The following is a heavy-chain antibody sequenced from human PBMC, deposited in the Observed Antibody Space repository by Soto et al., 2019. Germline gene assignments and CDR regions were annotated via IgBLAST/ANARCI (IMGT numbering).Heavy chain of an antibody. CDR1: GFTFSSYW. J-gene: IGHJ6*02. CDR2: IKQDGSEK. CDR3: ARDRALFDWSSSYYYYDMDV. Sequence: GGSLRLSCAASGFTFSSYWMSWVRQAPGKGLEWVANIKQDGSEKYYVDSVKGRFTISRDNAKNSLYLQMNSLRAEDTAVYYCARDRALFDWSSSYYYYDMDVWGQGTTVTVSS. D-gene: IGHD3-9*01. V-gene: IGHV3-7*01.